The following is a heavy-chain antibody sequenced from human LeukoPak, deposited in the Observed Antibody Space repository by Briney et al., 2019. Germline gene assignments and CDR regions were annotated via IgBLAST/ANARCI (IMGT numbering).Heavy chain of an antibody. V-gene: IGHV3-48*01. CDR1: GFTFSSYS. D-gene: IGHD2-15*01. CDR2: ISSSSSTI. CDR3: ARLGVDIVVVVAAGFDY. J-gene: IGHJ4*02. Sequence: QPGGSLRLSCAASGFTFSSYSMNWVRQAPGKGLEWVSYISSSSSTIYYADSVKGRFTISRDNAKNSLYLLMNSLRAEDTAVYYCARLGVDIVVVVAAGFDYWGQGTLVTVSS.